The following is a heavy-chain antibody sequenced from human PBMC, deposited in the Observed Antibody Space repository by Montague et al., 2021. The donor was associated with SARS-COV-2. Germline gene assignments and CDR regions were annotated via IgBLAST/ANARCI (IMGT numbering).Heavy chain of an antibody. D-gene: IGHD3-9*01. Sequence: PALVKPTQALTLTCSLSGFSLSTSGMCVSWIRQPPGKALEWLARIYWDGDQYYSTSLKTRLIISTDTSKNQVVLKMTNMDPVDTATHYCARTYFVILTGRHYGMDVWGPGTPVTVSS. V-gene: IGHV2-70*11. CDR1: GFSLSTSGMC. CDR2: IYWDGDQ. J-gene: IGHJ6*02. CDR3: ARTYFVILTGRHYGMDV.